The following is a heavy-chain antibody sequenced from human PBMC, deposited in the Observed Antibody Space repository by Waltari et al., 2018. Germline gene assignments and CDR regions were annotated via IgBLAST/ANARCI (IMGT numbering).Heavy chain of an antibody. CDR1: GFTFSSYA. Sequence: EVQLLESGGGLVQPGGSLRLSCAASGFTFSSYAMSWVRQAPGKGLEWVSAIRGSGGSTYDADSVKGRFTISRDNSKNTLYLQMNSLRAEDTAVYYCAKDIETRSSGWRSSFDYWGQGTLVTVSS. CDR3: AKDIETRSSGWRSSFDY. J-gene: IGHJ4*02. CDR2: IRGSGGST. V-gene: IGHV3-23*01. D-gene: IGHD6-19*01.